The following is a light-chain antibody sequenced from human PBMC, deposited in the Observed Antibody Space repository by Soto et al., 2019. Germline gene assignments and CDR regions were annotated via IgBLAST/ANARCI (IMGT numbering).Light chain of an antibody. J-gene: IGKJ1*01. CDR2: DAS. Sequence: DIQMTQSPSALSASVGDRVTITCQASQDINKNLIWYQQKPGKAHKXLIYDASDLETGVPSRFSGSGSGTGCIFTISSLQPEDFKTYYCQQYECLPLTFGQGTKVYIK. CDR1: QDINKN. V-gene: IGKV1-33*01. CDR3: QQYECLPLT.